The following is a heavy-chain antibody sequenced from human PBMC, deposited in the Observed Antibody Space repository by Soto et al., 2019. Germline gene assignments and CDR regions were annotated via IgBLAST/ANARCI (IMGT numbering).Heavy chain of an antibody. Sequence: ESGGGVVQPGRSLRLSCAASGFTFSSYAMHWVRKAPGKGLEWVAVISYDGSNKYYADSVKGRFTISRDNSKNTLYLQMNSLRAEDTAVYYCARSPFSIAVAGTFYFDYWGQGTLVTVSS. CDR1: GFTFSSYA. D-gene: IGHD6-19*01. CDR2: ISYDGSNK. V-gene: IGHV3-30-3*01. CDR3: ARSPFSIAVAGTFYFDY. J-gene: IGHJ4*02.